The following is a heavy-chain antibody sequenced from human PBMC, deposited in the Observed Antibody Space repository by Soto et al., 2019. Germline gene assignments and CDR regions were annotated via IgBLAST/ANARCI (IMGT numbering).Heavy chain of an antibody. V-gene: IGHV6-1*01. CDR2: TYYRSKWYN. D-gene: IGHD5-18*01. CDR3: ARDQMDTAMALYYYYGMDV. CDR1: GDSVSSNSAA. Sequence: QSPTLSLTCAISGDSVSSNSAAWNWIRQSPSRGLEWLGRTYYRSKWYNDYAVSVKSRITINPDTSKNQFSLQLNSVTPEDTAVYYCARDQMDTAMALYYYYGMDVWGQGTTVTVSS. J-gene: IGHJ6*02.